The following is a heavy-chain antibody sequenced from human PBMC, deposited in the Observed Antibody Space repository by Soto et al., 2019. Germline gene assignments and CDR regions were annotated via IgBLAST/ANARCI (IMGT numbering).Heavy chain of an antibody. CDR1: GFTFSSYA. Sequence: VGSLRLSCAASGFTFSSYAMSWVRQAPGKGLEWVSAISGSGGSTYYADSVKGRFTISRDNSKNTLYLQMNSLRAEDTAVYYWAKDLHRRPLPFDPWGQGNLVTVYS. CDR2: ISGSGGST. V-gene: IGHV3-23*01. D-gene: IGHD4-4*01. CDR3: AKDLHRRPLPFDP. J-gene: IGHJ5*02.